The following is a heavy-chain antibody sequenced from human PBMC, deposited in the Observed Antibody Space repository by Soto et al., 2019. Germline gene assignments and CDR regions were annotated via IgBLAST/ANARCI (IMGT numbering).Heavy chain of an antibody. CDR2: ISTYNAKT. D-gene: IGHD6-19*01. J-gene: IGHJ2*01. Sequence: QIQLVQSGGEVKKPGASVKVSCKASGYSFTTHGITWVRQAPGHGLEWMGWISTYNAKTNYTQNLQGRVTLTRDTSTNTAYMELRSLRSDDTAVYFCASVPSGWYGPAYLDLWGRGTLVTVSS. V-gene: IGHV1-18*01. CDR3: ASVPSGWYGPAYLDL. CDR1: GYSFTTHG.